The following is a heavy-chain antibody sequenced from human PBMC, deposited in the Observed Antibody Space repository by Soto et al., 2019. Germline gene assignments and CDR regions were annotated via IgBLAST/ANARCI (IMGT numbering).Heavy chain of an antibody. D-gene: IGHD2-2*03. CDR3: ARGGPGYCIDF. CDR2: ISSSGNTI. Sequence: PGGSLRLSCAASGFTFSDYYMSWIRQAPGKGLEWVSYISSSGNTIYYADSVKGRFTISRDNSKDTLYLQMNSLRADDTAVYYCARGGPGYCIDFWGQGTLVTVSS. CDR1: GFTFSDYY. J-gene: IGHJ4*02. V-gene: IGHV3-11*01.